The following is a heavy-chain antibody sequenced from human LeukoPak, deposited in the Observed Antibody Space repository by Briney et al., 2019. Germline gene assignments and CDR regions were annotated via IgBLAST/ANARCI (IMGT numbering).Heavy chain of an antibody. Sequence: PGGSLRLSCAASGFTFSSHGMHWARQAPGKGLEWVAFIRYDGINKYYADSVKGRFTISRDNSRNTLYVQMNSLRAEDTAVYFCAKDARDYYDSRAFDYWGQGTLVTVSS. D-gene: IGHD3-22*01. J-gene: IGHJ4*02. CDR2: IRYDGINK. V-gene: IGHV3-30*02. CDR3: AKDARDYYDSRAFDY. CDR1: GFTFSSHG.